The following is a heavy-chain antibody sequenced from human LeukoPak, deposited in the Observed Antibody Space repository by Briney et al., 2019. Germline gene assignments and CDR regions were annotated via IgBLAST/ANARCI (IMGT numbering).Heavy chain of an antibody. V-gene: IGHV4-34*01. Sequence: SETLSLTCAVYGGSFSGYYWSWIRQPPGKGLEWIGEINHSGSTNYNPYLKSRVTISVDTSKNQFSLKLSSVTAADTAVYYCARGKQWLVPGRYFDLWGRGTLVTVSS. CDR3: ARGKQWLVPGRYFDL. D-gene: IGHD6-19*01. CDR1: GGSFSGYY. CDR2: INHSGST. J-gene: IGHJ2*01.